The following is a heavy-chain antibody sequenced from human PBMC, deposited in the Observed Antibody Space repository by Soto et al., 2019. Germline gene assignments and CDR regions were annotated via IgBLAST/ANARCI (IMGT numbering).Heavy chain of an antibody. J-gene: IGHJ4*02. CDR2: INPILSMS. CDR3: ASSYGSGYRAFDY. CDR1: GDTFTFYS. V-gene: IGHV1-69*02. D-gene: IGHD3-10*01. Sequence: QVQLVQSGAEVKKPGSSVRVSCKASGDTFTFYSITWVRQAPGLGLEWMGRINPILSMSNYAQRFQGRVTMTADQSTSTAYMELSSLRSEDTAMYYCASSYGSGYRAFDYGGQGALVTVSS.